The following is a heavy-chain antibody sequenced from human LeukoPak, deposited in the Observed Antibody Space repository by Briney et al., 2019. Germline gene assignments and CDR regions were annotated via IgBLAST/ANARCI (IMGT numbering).Heavy chain of an antibody. CDR2: INPDGSRT. Sequence: GGSLRLSCAASGFTFSSYWMHWVRQAPGKGLVWVSRINPDGSRTNYADSVKGRFTISRDNPKNLLFLQINSLRVEDTAVYYCARETPRRGETRDGYRWGQGTVVTVSS. V-gene: IGHV3-74*01. J-gene: IGHJ4*02. D-gene: IGHD5-24*01. CDR3: ARETPRRGETRDGYR. CDR1: GFTFSSYW.